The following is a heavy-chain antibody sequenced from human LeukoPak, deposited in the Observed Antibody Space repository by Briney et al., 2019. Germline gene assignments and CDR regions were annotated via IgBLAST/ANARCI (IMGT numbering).Heavy chain of an antibody. V-gene: IGHV1-3*01. CDR1: GYTFVTKP. Sequence: ASVKVSCKTSGYTFVTKPISWVRQAPGQRLEWMGWINAGNGNTKYSQKFQGRVTITRDTSASTAYMELSSLRSEDTAVYYCARGPITMVRGVTYYFDYWGQGTLVTVSS. D-gene: IGHD3-10*01. J-gene: IGHJ4*02. CDR2: INAGNGNT. CDR3: ARGPITMVRGVTYYFDY.